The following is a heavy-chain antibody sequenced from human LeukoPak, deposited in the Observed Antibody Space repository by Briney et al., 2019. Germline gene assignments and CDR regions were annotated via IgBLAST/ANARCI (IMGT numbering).Heavy chain of an antibody. D-gene: IGHD6-13*01. CDR2: IYYSGST. J-gene: IGHJ6*02. CDR3: ARTRGAAADLYYYYGMDV. CDR1: GGSISSYY. V-gene: IGHV4-59*01. Sequence: SETLSLTCTVSGGSISSYYWSWIRQPPGKGLEWIGYIYYSGSTNYNPSLKSRVTISVDTSKNQFSLKLSSVTAADTAVYYCARTRGAAADLYYYYGMDVWGQGTTVTVSS.